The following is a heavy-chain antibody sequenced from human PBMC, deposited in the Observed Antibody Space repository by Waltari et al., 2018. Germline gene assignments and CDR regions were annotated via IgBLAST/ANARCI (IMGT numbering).Heavy chain of an antibody. CDR2: ISYDGSKT. J-gene: IGHJ4*02. CDR3: AKDLDTETTTLSD. D-gene: IGHD1-1*01. CDR1: GFTFRHYG. V-gene: IGHV3-30*18. Sequence: QVQLVESGGGAVQPGRSLRPSCAASGFTFRHYGMHWVRQAPGKGLEWVALISYDGSKTDYGASVKGRFTISRDDSHNTLYLQMHSLRPEDTAVYFCAKDLDTETTTLSDWGQGTLVTASA.